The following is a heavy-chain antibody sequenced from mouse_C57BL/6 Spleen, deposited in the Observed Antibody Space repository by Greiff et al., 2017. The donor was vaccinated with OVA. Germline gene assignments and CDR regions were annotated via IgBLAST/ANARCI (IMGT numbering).Heavy chain of an antibody. CDR1: GYTFTDYE. Sequence: VQLQQSGAELVRPGASVTLSCKASGYTFTDYEMHWVKQTPVHGLEWIGAIDPETGGTAYNQKFKGKAILTADKSSSTAYMELRSLTSEDSAVYYCTRGRMDYGNYVAMDYWGQGTSVTVSS. V-gene: IGHV1-15*01. CDR3: TRGRMDYGNYVAMDY. J-gene: IGHJ4*01. D-gene: IGHD2-1*01. CDR2: IDPETGGT.